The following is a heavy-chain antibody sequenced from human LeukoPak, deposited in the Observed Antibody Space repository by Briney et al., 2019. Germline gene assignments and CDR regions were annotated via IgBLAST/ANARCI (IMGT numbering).Heavy chain of an antibody. Sequence: GGSLRLSCAASGFTFSDYYMSWIRQAPGKGLEWVSYISSSGSTIYYADSVKGRFTISRDNAKNSLYLQMNSLRAEDTAVYYCARDGLVGRLRFLERAIGRNWFDPWGQGTLVTVSS. V-gene: IGHV3-11*04. D-gene: IGHD3-3*01. CDR1: GFTFSDYY. J-gene: IGHJ5*02. CDR3: ARDGLVGRLRFLERAIGRNWFDP. CDR2: ISSSGSTI.